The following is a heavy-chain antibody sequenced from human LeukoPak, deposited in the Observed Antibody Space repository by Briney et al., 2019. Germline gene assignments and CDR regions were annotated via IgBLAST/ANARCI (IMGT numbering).Heavy chain of an antibody. D-gene: IGHD2-2*01. V-gene: IGHV4-59*01. Sequence: SETLSLTCTVSSISISNYYWNWIRQPPGKGLEWIGYIYYSGTTNYNPSLKSRVAISIDTSANNFSLKLISVTAADTAVYYCAQGTTKWPYYFDSWAQGTLVTVSS. CDR1: SISISNYY. J-gene: IGHJ4*02. CDR2: IYYSGTT. CDR3: AQGTTKWPYYFDS.